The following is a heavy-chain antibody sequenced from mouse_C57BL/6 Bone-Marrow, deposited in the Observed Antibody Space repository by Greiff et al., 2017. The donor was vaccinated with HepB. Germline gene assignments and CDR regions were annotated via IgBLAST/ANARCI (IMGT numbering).Heavy chain of an antibody. Sequence: QVQLQQPGAELVKPGASVKVSCKASGYTFTSYWMHWVKQRPGQGLEWIGRIHPSDSDTNYNQKFKGKATLTADKSSSTAYMQLSSLTSEDSAVYYGAMNDYGGGPAWFAYWGQGTLVTVSA. J-gene: IGHJ3*01. CDR1: GYTFTSYW. D-gene: IGHD2-4*01. V-gene: IGHV1-74*01. CDR3: AMNDYGGGPAWFAY. CDR2: IHPSDSDT.